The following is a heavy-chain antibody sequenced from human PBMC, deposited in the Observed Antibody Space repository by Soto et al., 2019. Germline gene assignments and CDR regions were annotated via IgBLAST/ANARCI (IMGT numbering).Heavy chain of an antibody. Sequence: EVQLVESGGGLVQPGGSLRLSCVASGFTVSSYWMHWVRQAPGKGLVWVSSISSDGSSIYADPVKGRFTISRDNAKNTLYLQMNSLRAEDTAVYYCARLPNKSPQNWGQGTLVIVSP. CDR1: GFTVSSYW. J-gene: IGHJ1*01. CDR2: ISSDGSS. CDR3: ARLPNKSPQN. V-gene: IGHV3-74*01.